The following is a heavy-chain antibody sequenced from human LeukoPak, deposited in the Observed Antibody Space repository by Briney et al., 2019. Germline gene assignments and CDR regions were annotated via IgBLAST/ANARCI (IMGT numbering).Heavy chain of an antibody. CDR1: GGSISRYY. Sequence: PSETLSLTCTVSGGSISRYYWNWIRQPRGKGLEWIGYINYSGNTNYNPSLKSRVTISVDTSKNQFSLKLSSVTAADTAVYYCAGDTYGRDYWGQGTLVTVSS. V-gene: IGHV4-59*12. CDR3: AGDTYGRDY. J-gene: IGHJ4*02. D-gene: IGHD3-10*01. CDR2: INYSGNT.